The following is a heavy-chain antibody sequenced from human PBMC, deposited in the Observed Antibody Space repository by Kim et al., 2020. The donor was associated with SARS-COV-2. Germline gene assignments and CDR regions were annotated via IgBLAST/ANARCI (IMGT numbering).Heavy chain of an antibody. V-gene: IGHV3-21*01. CDR2: ISSSSSYI. CDR3: ARLGGFWSGYYSNWFDP. J-gene: IGHJ5*02. CDR1: GFTFSSYS. Sequence: GGSLRLSCAASGFTFSSYSMNWVRQAPGKGLEWVSSISSSSSYIYYADSVKGRFTISRDNAKNSLYLQMNSLRAEDTAVYYCARLGGFWSGYYSNWFDPWGQGTLVTVSS. D-gene: IGHD3-3*01.